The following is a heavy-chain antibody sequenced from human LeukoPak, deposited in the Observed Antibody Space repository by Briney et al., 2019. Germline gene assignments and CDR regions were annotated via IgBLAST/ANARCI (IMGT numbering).Heavy chain of an antibody. D-gene: IGHD4/OR15-4a*01. CDR1: GFTVSTNS. Sequence: GGSLRLSCTVSGFTVSTNSMSWVRQAPGKGLEWVSFIYSDNTHYSDSVKGRFTISRDNSKNTLYPQMNSLRAEDTAVYYCARRAGAYSHPYDYWGQGTLVTVSS. V-gene: IGHV3-53*01. J-gene: IGHJ4*02. CDR2: IYSDNT. CDR3: ARRAGAYSHPYDY.